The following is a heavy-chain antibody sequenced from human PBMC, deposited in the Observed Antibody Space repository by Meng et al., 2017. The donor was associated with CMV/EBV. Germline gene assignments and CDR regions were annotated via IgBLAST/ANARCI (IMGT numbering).Heavy chain of an antibody. V-gene: IGHV4-61*02. J-gene: IGHJ4*02. CDR1: GGSISSGSYY. CDR3: ASVQGLGVS. D-gene: IGHD3-10*01. Sequence: QVQLQEPGPGLVKPSQTLSLTCTVSGGSISSGSYYWSWIRQPAGKGLEWIGRIYTSGSTNYNPSLKSRVTISVDTSKNQFSLKLSSVTAADTAVYYCASVQGLGVSWGQGTLVTVSS. CDR2: IYTSGST.